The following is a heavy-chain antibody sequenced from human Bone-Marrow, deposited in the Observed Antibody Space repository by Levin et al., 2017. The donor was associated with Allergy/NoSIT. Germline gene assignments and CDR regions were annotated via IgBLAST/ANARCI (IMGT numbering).Heavy chain of an antibody. J-gene: IGHJ4*02. D-gene: IGHD1-1*01. CDR2: IYYSGST. Sequence: ESLKISCTVSGGSVSSGSYYWSWIRQPPGKGLEWIGYIYYSGSTNYNPSLKSRVTISVDTSKNQFSLKLSSVTAADTAVYYCATLYNWNDARPNYFDYWGQGTLVTVSS. V-gene: IGHV4-61*01. CDR1: GGSVSSGSYY. CDR3: ATLYNWNDARPNYFDY.